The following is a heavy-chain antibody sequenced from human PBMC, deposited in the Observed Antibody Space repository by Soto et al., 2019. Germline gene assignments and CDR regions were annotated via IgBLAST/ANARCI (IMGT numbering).Heavy chain of an antibody. CDR2: INHSGGT. V-gene: IGHV4-34*01. CDR1: GGSFSGYY. J-gene: IGHJ4*02. D-gene: IGHD3-9*01. Sequence: PSETLSLTCAVYGGSFSGYYWSWIRQPPGKGLEWIGEINHSGGTNYNPSLKSRVTISVDTSKNQFSLKLSSVTAADTAVYYCAITYYDILTGYYLPDYWGQGTLVPSPQ. CDR3: AITYYDILTGYYLPDY.